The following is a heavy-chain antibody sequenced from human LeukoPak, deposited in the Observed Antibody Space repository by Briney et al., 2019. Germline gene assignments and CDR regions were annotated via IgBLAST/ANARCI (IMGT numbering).Heavy chain of an antibody. CDR2: SGRRDRTT. D-gene: IGHD6-6*01. CDR3: AKGSRIAARPTIWFDS. Sequence: GGSLRLSCAASGFTFSSYAMNWVRQAPGEGLEWVSSGRRDRTTYYAGYVKGRFTISRDNSKDTPSLQMNRLRAEDTAVYYCAKGSRIAARPTIWFDSWGQGTLVTVSP. J-gene: IGHJ5*01. V-gene: IGHV3-23*01. CDR1: GFTFSSYA.